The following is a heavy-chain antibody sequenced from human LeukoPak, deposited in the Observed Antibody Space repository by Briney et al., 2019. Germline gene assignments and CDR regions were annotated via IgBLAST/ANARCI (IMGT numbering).Heavy chain of an antibody. D-gene: IGHD3-9*01. CDR2: ISSSSSYI. Sequence: GGSLRLSCAASGFTFSSYSMNWVRQAPGKGLEWVSSISSSSSYIYYADSVKGRFTISRDNAKNSQYLQMNSLRAEDTAVYYCARDSDWDDAFDIWGQGTMVTVSS. V-gene: IGHV3-21*01. J-gene: IGHJ3*02. CDR1: GFTFSSYS. CDR3: ARDSDWDDAFDI.